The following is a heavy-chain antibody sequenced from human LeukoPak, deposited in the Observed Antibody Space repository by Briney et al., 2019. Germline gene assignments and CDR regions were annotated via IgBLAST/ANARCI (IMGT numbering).Heavy chain of an antibody. Sequence: GGSLRLSCAASGFTFSSYSMNWVRQAPGKGLEWVSSISSSSSYIYYADSVKGRFTISRDNANNSLYLQMNSLRAEDTAVYYCARDADYGDYADAFDIWGQGTMVAVSS. CDR3: ARDADYGDYADAFDI. J-gene: IGHJ3*02. CDR1: GFTFSSYS. V-gene: IGHV3-21*01. D-gene: IGHD4-17*01. CDR2: ISSSSSYI.